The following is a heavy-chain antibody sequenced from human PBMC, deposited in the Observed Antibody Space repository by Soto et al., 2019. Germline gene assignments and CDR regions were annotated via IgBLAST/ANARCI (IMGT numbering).Heavy chain of an antibody. CDR3: ARVSGSYYYGMDV. J-gene: IGHJ6*02. CDR2: IYHSGST. D-gene: IGHD1-26*01. V-gene: IGHV4-4*02. CDR1: EGSISSSNW. Sequence: SETLSVTCGVSEGSISSSNWWRWIRQPPGKGLEWIGEIYHSGSTNYNPSLKSRVTISVDKSKNQFSLKLSSVTAADTAVYYCARVSGSYYYGMDVWGQGTTVTVSS.